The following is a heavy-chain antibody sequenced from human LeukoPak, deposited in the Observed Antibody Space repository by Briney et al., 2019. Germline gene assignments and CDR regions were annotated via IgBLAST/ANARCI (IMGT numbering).Heavy chain of an antibody. CDR1: GFTFSSYA. V-gene: IGHV3-48*02. CDR2: ISSSSSTI. D-gene: IGHD5-24*01. CDR3: ARAVGWLQSLDY. J-gene: IGHJ4*02. Sequence: GGSLRLSCAASGFTFSSYAMSWVRQAPGKGLEWVSHISSSSSTIYYADSVKGRFTISRDNAKNSLYLQMNSLRDEDTAVYYCARAVGWLQSLDYWGQGTLVTVSS.